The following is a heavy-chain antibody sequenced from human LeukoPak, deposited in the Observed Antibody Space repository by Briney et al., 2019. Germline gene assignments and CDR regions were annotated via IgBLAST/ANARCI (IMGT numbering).Heavy chain of an antibody. J-gene: IGHJ4*01. CDR1: VFSVGAYA. CDR2: ISGSGGSI. CDR3: VKGRHFYDSYFDC. V-gene: IGHV3-23*01. D-gene: IGHD3-22*01. Sequence: PGGSLRLSCGASVFSVGAYAMTWVRQTPGKGLECVSGISGSGGSIFYADSVKGRFTISRDKSKNTLYLEMSSLRPEDTALYFCVKGRHFYDSYFDCWGQGTLVTVSS.